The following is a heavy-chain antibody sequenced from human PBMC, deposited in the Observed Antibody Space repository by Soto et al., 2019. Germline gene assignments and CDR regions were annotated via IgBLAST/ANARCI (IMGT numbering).Heavy chain of an antibody. J-gene: IGHJ6*02. CDR1: GGSISRGGYY. V-gene: IGHV4-31*03. CDR3: ARDGGSYSSSWYRGEYYYYGMDV. D-gene: IGHD6-13*01. CDR2: IYYSGST. Sequence: LSLTCTVSGGSISRGGYYWSWIRQHPGKGLEWIGYIYYSGSTYYNPSLKSRVTISVDTSKNQFSLKLSSVTAADTAVYYCARDGGSYSSSWYRGEYYYYGMDVWGQGTTVTVSS.